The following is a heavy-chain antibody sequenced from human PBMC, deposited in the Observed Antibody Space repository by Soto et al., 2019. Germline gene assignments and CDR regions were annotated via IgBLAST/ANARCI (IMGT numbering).Heavy chain of an antibody. CDR3: AKDASDSWCHFDS. V-gene: IGHV3-23*01. D-gene: IGHD6-13*01. J-gene: IGHJ4*02. CDR2: ISGSDSRT. CDR1: AFTFSNSA. Sequence: EVQLLESGGGLVQPGGSLRLSCAASAFTFSNSAMSWVRQAPGKGLEWVSGISGSDSRTYYADTVKGRFAISRNNSKNTLYLHMNSLGAEDTAVYYCAKDASDSWCHFDSWGQGTLVTVSS.